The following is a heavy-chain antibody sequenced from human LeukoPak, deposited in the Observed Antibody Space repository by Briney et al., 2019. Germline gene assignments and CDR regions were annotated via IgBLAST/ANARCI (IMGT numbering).Heavy chain of an antibody. CDR3: AREGSYYFFDY. Sequence: PGRSLRLSCAASGFTFSSYTLHWVRQAPGKGLEWVAFIRSDGSNKYYADSVKGRFTISRDNSKNTLYLQMNSLRREDTAVYNCAREGSYYFFDYWGQGTLVTVSS. CDR1: GFTFSSYT. D-gene: IGHD1-26*01. V-gene: IGHV3-30*14. CDR2: IRSDGSNK. J-gene: IGHJ4*02.